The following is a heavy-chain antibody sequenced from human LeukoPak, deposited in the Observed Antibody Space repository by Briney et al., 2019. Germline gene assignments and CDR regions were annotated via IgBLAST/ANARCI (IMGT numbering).Heavy chain of an antibody. CDR1: GGSIRSSSYY. D-gene: IGHD1-1*01. V-gene: IGHV4-39*07. Sequence: PSETLSLTCTVSGGSIRSSSYYWGWIRQPPGKGLEWIASIYYSGSTYYNPSLKSRVTMSVDTSKNQFSLDLSSVTAADTAVYYCASGGGWNDKFNYWGQGTLVTVSS. CDR2: IYYSGST. J-gene: IGHJ4*02. CDR3: ASGGGWNDKFNY.